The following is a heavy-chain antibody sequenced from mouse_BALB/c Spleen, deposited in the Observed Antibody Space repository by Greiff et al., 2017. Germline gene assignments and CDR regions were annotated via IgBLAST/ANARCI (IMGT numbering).Heavy chain of an antibody. CDR2: IDPANGNT. J-gene: IGHJ4*01. V-gene: IGHV14-3*02. D-gene: IGHD1-2*01. Sequence: DVKLQESGAELVKPGASVKLSCTASGFNIKDTYMHWVKQRPEQGLEWIGRIDPANGNTKYDPKFQGKATITADTSSNTAYLQLSSLTSEDTAVYYCALYGLYAMDYWGQGTSVTVSA. CDR1: GFNIKDTY. CDR3: ALYGLYAMDY.